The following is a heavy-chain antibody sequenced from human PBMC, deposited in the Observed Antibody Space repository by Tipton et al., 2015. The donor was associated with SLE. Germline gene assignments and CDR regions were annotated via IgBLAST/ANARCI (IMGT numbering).Heavy chain of an antibody. CDR1: GYSISSGYY. J-gene: IGHJ6*03. CDR2: IYHSGST. Sequence: TLSLTCAVSGYSISSGYYWGWFRQPPGKGLEWIGSIYHSGSTYYNPSLKSRVTISVDTSKNQFSLKLSSVTAADTAIYYCVKGQEVAATNYYYYMDVWGKGTTVTVS. D-gene: IGHD6-19*01. CDR3: VKGQEVAATNYYYYMDV. V-gene: IGHV4-38-2*01.